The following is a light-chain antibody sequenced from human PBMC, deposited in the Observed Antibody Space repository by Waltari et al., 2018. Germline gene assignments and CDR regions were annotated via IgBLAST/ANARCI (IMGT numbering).Light chain of an antibody. J-gene: IGKJ1*01. CDR3: QNHERLPAV. CDR2: GAS. CDR1: QSVGRY. V-gene: IGKV3-20*01. Sequence: ELVLTQSPGTLSLSPGERATLPCRASQSVGRYLGWYQQKPGQAPRLLIYGASSRAAGIPDRFSGSGSGTDFSLTISRLEPEDFAVYYCQNHERLPAVFGQGTKVEIK.